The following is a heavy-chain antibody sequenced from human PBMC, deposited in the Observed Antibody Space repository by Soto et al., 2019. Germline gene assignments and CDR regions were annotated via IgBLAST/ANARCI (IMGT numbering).Heavy chain of an antibody. CDR1: GGSFSGNY. J-gene: IGHJ4*02. Sequence: SETLSLTCDVYGGSFSGNYLSWIRQPPGEGLEWIGEINDSGHTKFNPSLKSRVTMSVDTSKHRFSLKLSSVTAADTAVYYCAHHNGWAFDYWGRGTLVTVSS. CDR2: INDSGHT. D-gene: IGHD6-19*01. V-gene: IGHV4-34*01. CDR3: AHHNGWAFDY.